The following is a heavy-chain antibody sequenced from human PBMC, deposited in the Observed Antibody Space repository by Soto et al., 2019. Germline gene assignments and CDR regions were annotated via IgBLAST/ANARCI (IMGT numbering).Heavy chain of an antibody. CDR1: GFTFDDYA. V-gene: IGHV3-9*01. D-gene: IGHD6-19*01. Sequence: EVQLVESGGGLVQPGRSLRLSCAASGFTFDDYAMHWVRQAPGKGLEWVSGISWNSGNIGYADSVKGRFTISRDNANNSLYLQMNSLRAEDTALYYCTKVYSSGWTVFDYWGQGTLVTVSS. J-gene: IGHJ4*02. CDR2: ISWNSGNI. CDR3: TKVYSSGWTVFDY.